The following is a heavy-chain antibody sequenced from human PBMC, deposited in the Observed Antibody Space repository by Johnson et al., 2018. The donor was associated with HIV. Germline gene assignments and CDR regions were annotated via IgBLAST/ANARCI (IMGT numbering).Heavy chain of an antibody. CDR1: GFMFDDYG. J-gene: IGHJ3*02. V-gene: IGHV3-20*04. Sequence: VQLVESGGGVIRPGGSLILSCAVSGFMFDDYGMTWVRQAPGKGLEWVSGINWNGGRTGYADSVKGRFTISRDNAKNSLYLQMNSLRAEDTALYYCAREMVVAGAFDIWGQGTMVTVSS. D-gene: IGHD2-21*01. CDR2: INWNGGRT. CDR3: AREMVVAGAFDI.